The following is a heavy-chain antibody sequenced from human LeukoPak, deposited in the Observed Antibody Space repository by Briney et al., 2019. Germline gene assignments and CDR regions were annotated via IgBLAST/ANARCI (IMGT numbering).Heavy chain of an antibody. CDR1: GFTFSSYW. V-gene: IGHV3-74*01. CDR3: GQKQWLVLGAWYFDL. D-gene: IGHD6-19*01. Sequence: GGSLRLSCAASGFTFSSYWMHWVRQAPGKGLVWVSRINSDGSSTSYADSVKGRFTISRDNSKNTLYLQMNSLRAEDTAVYYCGQKQWLVLGAWYFDLWGRGTLVTVSS. CDR2: INSDGSST. J-gene: IGHJ2*01.